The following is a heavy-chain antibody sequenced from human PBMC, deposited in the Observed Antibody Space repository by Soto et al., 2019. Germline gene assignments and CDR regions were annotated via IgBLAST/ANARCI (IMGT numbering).Heavy chain of an antibody. CDR2: ISYDGSNK. V-gene: IGHV3-30-3*01. CDR1: GFTFSSYA. D-gene: IGHD2-2*02. J-gene: IGHJ3*02. Sequence: GGSLRLSCAASGFTFSSYAMHWVRQAPGKGLEWVAVISYDGSNKYYADSVKGRFTVSRDNSKNTLYLQMNSLRAEDTAVYYCARVGYCSSSTCHTGAFDIWGQGTRVTVSS. CDR3: ARVGYCSSSTCHTGAFDI.